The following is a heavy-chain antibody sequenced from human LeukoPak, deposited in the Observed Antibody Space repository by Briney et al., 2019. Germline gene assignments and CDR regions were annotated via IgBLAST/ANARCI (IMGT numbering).Heavy chain of an antibody. CDR1: GGSFSGYY. J-gene: IGHJ4*02. V-gene: IGHV4-34*01. D-gene: IGHD3-3*01. Sequence: SETLSLSCAVYGGSFSGYYWSWIRQPPGKGLEWIGEINHSGSTNYNPSLKSRVTISVDTSKNQFSLKLSSVTAADTAVYYCASPFLTNDYWGQGTLVTVSS. CDR3: ASPFLTNDY. CDR2: INHSGST.